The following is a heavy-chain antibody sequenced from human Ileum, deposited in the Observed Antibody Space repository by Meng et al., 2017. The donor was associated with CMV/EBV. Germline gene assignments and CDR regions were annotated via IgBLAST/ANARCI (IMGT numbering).Heavy chain of an antibody. CDR2: SSPYDDDV. J-gene: IGHJ5*02. CDR3: AREVYSGSPGWFDP. Sequence: KASGYTFSNFGIAWVRQAPGRGLEWMGWSSPYDDDVFYSDNLRDRITMTTDTSTNTAYMELRSLTSDDTAVYYCAREVYSGSPGWFDPWGQGTLVTVSS. D-gene: IGHD1-26*01. V-gene: IGHV1-18*01. CDR1: GYTFSNFG.